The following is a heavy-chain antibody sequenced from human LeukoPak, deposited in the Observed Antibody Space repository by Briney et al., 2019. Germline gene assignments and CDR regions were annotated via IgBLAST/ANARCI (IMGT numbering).Heavy chain of an antibody. J-gene: IGHJ6*02. CDR2: IYYSGST. Sequence: PSETLSLTCTVSGGSISSSSYYWGWIRQPPGKGLEWIGSIYYSGSTYYNPSLKSRLTISVDTSKNQFSLKLSSVTAADTAVYYCARSSSWDSYGMDVWGQGTTVTVSS. CDR1: GGSISSSSYY. CDR3: ARSSSWDSYGMDV. V-gene: IGHV4-39*01. D-gene: IGHD6-13*01.